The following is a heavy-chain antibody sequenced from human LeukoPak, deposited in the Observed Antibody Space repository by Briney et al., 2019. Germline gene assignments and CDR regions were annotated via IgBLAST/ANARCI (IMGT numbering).Heavy chain of an antibody. CDR2: IYYSGSP. CDR3: ARLQLWLQYWSFDP. Sequence: SETLSLTRTFSVGSISRSSYYGGWIRQPPGEGLEWLVSIYYSGSPYYNPSLKSRFPISVDTSKNHFSLKLTSVKPADPAVYYCARLQLWLQYWSFDPWGQGNLVSVSS. D-gene: IGHD5-18*01. J-gene: IGHJ5*02. V-gene: IGHV4-39*02. CDR1: VGSISRSSYY.